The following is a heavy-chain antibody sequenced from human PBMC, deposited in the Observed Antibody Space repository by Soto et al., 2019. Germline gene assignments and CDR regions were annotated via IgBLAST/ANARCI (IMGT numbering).Heavy chain of an antibody. CDR3: AKYTNGGGGRGY. D-gene: IGHD3-16*01. CDR2: FYDSGNT. CDR1: GGSISSSY. Sequence: QVQLQESGPRLVKPSETLSLTCTVSGGSISSSYWSWIRQPPGKGLEWIGYFYDSGNTNYNPSLKSRFTISVDTPKNQFSLKLNSVTAADPAMYYCAKYTNGGGGRGYWGQGTLVTVSS. J-gene: IGHJ4*02. V-gene: IGHV4-59*08.